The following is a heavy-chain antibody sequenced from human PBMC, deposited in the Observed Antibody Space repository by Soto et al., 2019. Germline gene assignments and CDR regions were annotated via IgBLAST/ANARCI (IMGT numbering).Heavy chain of an antibody. CDR2: INPKGGGT. J-gene: IGHJ6*02. Sequence: ASVNVSCKASGYSFTDYHIHWVRQAPGQGLEWLGRINPKGGGTSTAQKFQGWVTMTTDTSISTASMELTRLTSDDTAIYYCARGDSTDCSNGVCSFFYNHDMDVWGQGTTVTVSS. CDR3: ARGDSTDCSNGVCSFFYNHDMDV. CDR1: GYSFTDYH. D-gene: IGHD2-8*01. V-gene: IGHV1-2*04.